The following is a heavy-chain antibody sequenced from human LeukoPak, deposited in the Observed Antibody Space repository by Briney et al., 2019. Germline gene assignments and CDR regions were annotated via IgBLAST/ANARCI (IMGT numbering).Heavy chain of an antibody. Sequence: PGGSLRLSCAASGFTFSSYAMSWVRQAPGKGLEWVSAISGSSIYKYYADSVKGRFTISRDNAKNSLYLQMSSLRADDTAVYYCARAGGLMTTVTIDYWGQGTLVTVSS. CDR2: ISGSSIYK. CDR3: ARAGGLMTTVTIDY. V-gene: IGHV3-21*06. D-gene: IGHD4-17*01. CDR1: GFTFSSYA. J-gene: IGHJ4*02.